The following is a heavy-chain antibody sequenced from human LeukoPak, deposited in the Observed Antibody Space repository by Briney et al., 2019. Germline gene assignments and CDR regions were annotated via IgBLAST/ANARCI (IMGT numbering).Heavy chain of an antibody. CDR2: IYTSGST. CDR3: ARARVVVTASLHDAFDI. Sequence: SQTLSLTCTVSGGSISSGSYYWRWIRQPAGKGLEWIGRIYTSGSTNYNPSLKSRVTISVDTSKNQFSLKLSSVTAADTAVYYCARARVVVTASLHDAFDIWGQGTMVTVSS. CDR1: GGSISSGSYY. V-gene: IGHV4-61*02. D-gene: IGHD2-21*02. J-gene: IGHJ3*02.